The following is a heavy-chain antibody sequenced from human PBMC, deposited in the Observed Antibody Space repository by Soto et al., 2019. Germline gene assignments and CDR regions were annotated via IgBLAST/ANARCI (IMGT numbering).Heavy chain of an antibody. CDR1: GFTFSSYA. D-gene: IGHD6-6*01. V-gene: IGHV3-23*01. CDR3: AKDRIAAPKEYYFDY. J-gene: IGHJ4*02. Sequence: WGSLRLSCAASGFTFSSYAMSWVRQAPGKGLEWVSAISGSGGSTYYADSVKGRFTISRDNSKNTLYLQMNSLRAEDTAVYYCAKDRIAAPKEYYFDYWGQGTLVTVSS. CDR2: ISGSGGST.